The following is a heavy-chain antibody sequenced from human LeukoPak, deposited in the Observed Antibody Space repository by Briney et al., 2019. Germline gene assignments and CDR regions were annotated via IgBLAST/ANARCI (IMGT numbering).Heavy chain of an antibody. D-gene: IGHD2-15*01. J-gene: IGHJ6*02. Sequence: SETLSLTCTVSGGSISSYYWSWIRQPPGKGLEWIAYIYYSGSTNYNPSLKSRLTISVDTSKNQFSLKLSSVTAADTAVYYCARHKGGGSPYYYDMDVWGQGTTVTVSS. V-gene: IGHV4-59*08. CDR1: GGSISSYY. CDR2: IYYSGST. CDR3: ARHKGGGSPYYYDMDV.